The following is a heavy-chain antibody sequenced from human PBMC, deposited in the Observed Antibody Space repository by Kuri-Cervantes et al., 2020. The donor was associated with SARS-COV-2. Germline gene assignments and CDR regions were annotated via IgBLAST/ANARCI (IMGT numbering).Heavy chain of an antibody. J-gene: IGHJ4*02. Sequence: GGSLRLSCAASEFTFSIYDMTWVRQAPGMGLEWVASISSGSDYIYYADSVKGRFTVSRDNAENSLYLQMNSLVVGDTAVYYCGRHRGYCSGVGCYSTGFSFDYWGQGALVTVSS. CDR2: ISSGSDYI. CDR1: EFTFSIYD. CDR3: GRHRGYCSGVGCYSTGFSFDY. V-gene: IGHV3-21*01. D-gene: IGHD2-15*01.